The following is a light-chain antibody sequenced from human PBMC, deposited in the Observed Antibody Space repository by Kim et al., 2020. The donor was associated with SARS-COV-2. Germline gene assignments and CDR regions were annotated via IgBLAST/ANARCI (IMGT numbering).Light chain of an antibody. CDR3: QSYDNSLSGYV. V-gene: IGLV1-40*01. CDR1: FSNIGAGYD. Sequence: QSVLTQPPSVSGAPGQRVTITCTGSFSNIGAGYDVHWYQQLPATAPKLLIYGNSNRPSGVPDRFSGSKSDTSASLAITGLQAEDEADYYCQSYDNSLSGYVFGSGTKVTVL. J-gene: IGLJ1*01. CDR2: GNS.